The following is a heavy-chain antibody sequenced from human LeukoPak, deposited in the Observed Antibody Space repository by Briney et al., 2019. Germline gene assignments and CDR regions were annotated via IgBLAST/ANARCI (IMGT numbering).Heavy chain of an antibody. V-gene: IGHV3-7*01. CDR3: ARARDC. Sequence: PGGSLRLSCVASGFPFSSYWMTWVRQAPGKGLEWVANIKQDGSKKSYVDSVKGRFTISRDNSKNTLYLQMNSLRAEDTAVYYCARARDCWGQGTLVTVSS. J-gene: IGHJ4*02. CDR2: IKQDGSKK. CDR1: GFPFSSYW.